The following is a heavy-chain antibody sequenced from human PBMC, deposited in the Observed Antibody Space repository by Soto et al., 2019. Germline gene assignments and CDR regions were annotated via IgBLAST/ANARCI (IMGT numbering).Heavy chain of an antibody. CDR3: VQGASTAHQPLDS. V-gene: IGHV3-30*03. J-gene: IGHJ4*02. CDR1: GFLFGNFG. Sequence: QVQLVESGGGVVQPGRSLRLSCAASGFLFGNFGMHWVRRAPGEGLEWVATISGAGNDKYYPDSMKGRFTISRDNFNNTLYLQLNSLRHEDTAVYHCVQGASTAHQPLDSWGQGVLVTVSS. D-gene: IGHD1-26*01. CDR2: ISGAGNDK.